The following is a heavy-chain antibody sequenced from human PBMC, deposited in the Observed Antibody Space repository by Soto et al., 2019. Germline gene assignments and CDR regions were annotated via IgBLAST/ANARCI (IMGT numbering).Heavy chain of an antibody. J-gene: IGHJ4*02. CDR3: GKVSGGGYAVLFAL. Sequence: PGGSLRLSCAASGFTFSSYPMHWVRQAPGKGLEWVAVISYDGSNKYYADSVKGRFTISRDNSMNTLYLQMNTLRAEDTAIYYWGKVSGGGYAVLFALWGQETLVTVPP. CDR2: ISYDGSNK. CDR1: GFTFSSYP. D-gene: IGHD2-8*01. V-gene: IGHV3-30-3*02.